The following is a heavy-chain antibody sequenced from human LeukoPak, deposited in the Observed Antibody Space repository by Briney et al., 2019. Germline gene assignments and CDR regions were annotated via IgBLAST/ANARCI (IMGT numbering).Heavy chain of an antibody. CDR3: ATSSNWYRPDY. CDR2: INTNTGNP. V-gene: IGHV7-4-1*02. D-gene: IGHD1-20*01. CDR1: GYTFTRFA. Sequence: ASVKVSCKASGYTFTRFAMNWVRQAPGQGLEWMGWINTNTGNPTYAQGFTGRFVFSLDTSVSTAYLQISGLKAEDTAVYYCATSSNWYRPDYWGQGTLVTVSS. J-gene: IGHJ4*02.